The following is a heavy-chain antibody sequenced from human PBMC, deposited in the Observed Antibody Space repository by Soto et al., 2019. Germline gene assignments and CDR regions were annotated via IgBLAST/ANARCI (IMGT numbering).Heavy chain of an antibody. D-gene: IGHD1-1*01. J-gene: IGHJ4*02. V-gene: IGHV2-5*02. Sequence: QITLKESGPALVKPTQTLTLTCTFSGFSLTTREESVGWIRQPPGKALEWLALIYWDDDTYYNPSLRSRLTITKDNSKDKVFLTMSNMNAADTATYYYAHPHQLTHFDYWGQVTLVTVPS. CDR2: IYWDDDT. CDR1: GFSLTTREES. CDR3: AHPHQLTHFDY.